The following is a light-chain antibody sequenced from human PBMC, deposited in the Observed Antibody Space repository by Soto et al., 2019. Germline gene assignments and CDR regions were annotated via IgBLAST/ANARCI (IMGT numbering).Light chain of an antibody. V-gene: IGLV1-40*01. Sequence: QLVLTRPPSVSGAPGQRVTISCTGSSSNIGAGYDVHWYQQLPGTAPKLLIYENNNRPSGVPDRFSGSKSGTSASLAITGLQAEDEAEYYCQSYDSSLSGYVFGTGTKVTVL. J-gene: IGLJ1*01. CDR1: SSNIGAGYD. CDR3: QSYDSSLSGYV. CDR2: ENN.